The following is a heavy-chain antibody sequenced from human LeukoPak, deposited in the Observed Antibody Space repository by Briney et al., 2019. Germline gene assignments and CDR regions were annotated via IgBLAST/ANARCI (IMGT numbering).Heavy chain of an antibody. D-gene: IGHD4-17*01. CDR2: IIPIFGTA. CDR3: ARVQERLTRVVNYYYYYMDV. J-gene: IGHJ6*03. CDR1: GGTFSSYA. Sequence: SVKVSCKASGGTFSSYAISWVRQAPGQGLEWMGGIIPIFGTANYAQKFQGRVTITADESTSTAYMELSSLRSEDTAVYYCARVQERLTRVVNYYYYYMDVWGKGTTVTVSS. V-gene: IGHV1-69*01.